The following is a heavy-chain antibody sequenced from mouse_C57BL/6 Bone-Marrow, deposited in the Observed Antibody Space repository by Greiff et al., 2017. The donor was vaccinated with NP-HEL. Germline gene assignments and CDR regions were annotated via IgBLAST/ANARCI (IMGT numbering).Heavy chain of an antibody. CDR1: GFNIKDDY. J-gene: IGHJ3*01. Sequence: VHVKQSGAELVRPGASVKLSCTASGFNIKDDYMHWVKQRPEQGLEWIGWIDPENGDTEYASKFQGKATITADTSSNTAYLQLSSLTSEDTAVYYCTASDGYYWFAYWGQGTLVTVSA. V-gene: IGHV14-4*01. CDR2: IDPENGDT. CDR3: TASDGYYWFAY. D-gene: IGHD2-3*01.